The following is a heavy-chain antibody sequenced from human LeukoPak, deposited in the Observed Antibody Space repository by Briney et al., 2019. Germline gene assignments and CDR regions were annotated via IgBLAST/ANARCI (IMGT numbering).Heavy chain of an antibody. CDR3: AKQLGYCSDGSCYFPY. V-gene: IGHV3-23*01. J-gene: IGHJ4*02. D-gene: IGHD2-15*01. CDR1: GFTFSSSA. Sequence: GGSLRLSCAASGFTFSSSAMSWVRQAPGKGLEWVSAISNNGGYTYYADSVQGRFTISRDNPKSTLCLQMNSLRAEDTAVYYCAKQLGYCSDGSCYFPYWGQGTLVTVSS. CDR2: ISNNGGYT.